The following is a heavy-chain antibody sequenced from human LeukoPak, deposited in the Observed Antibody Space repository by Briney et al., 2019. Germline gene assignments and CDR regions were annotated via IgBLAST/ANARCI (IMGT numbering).Heavy chain of an antibody. V-gene: IGHV4-34*01. CDR2: INHSGST. CDR1: GGSFSGYY. Sequence: SETLSLTCAVYGGSFSGYYWSWIRQPPGKGLEWIGEINHSGSTNYNPSLKSRAISVDTSKNQFSLKLSSVTAADTAVYYCARYLRRPYYFDYWGQGTLVTVSS. J-gene: IGHJ4*02. CDR3: ARYLRRPYYFDY.